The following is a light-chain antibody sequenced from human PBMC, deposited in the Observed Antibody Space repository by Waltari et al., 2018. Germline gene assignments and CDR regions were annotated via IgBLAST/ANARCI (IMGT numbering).Light chain of an antibody. CDR3: QQFNSYPLT. V-gene: IGKV1-9*01. CDR1: QGIRSF. Sequence: IQLTQSPSSLSASAGDRVAITCRASQGIRSFLAWYQQKPGKAPKLLIYAAYTLQSGVPSRFSGGGSGTDFSLTISSLQPDDFATYYCQQFNSYPLTFGGGTKVEIK. J-gene: IGKJ4*01. CDR2: AAY.